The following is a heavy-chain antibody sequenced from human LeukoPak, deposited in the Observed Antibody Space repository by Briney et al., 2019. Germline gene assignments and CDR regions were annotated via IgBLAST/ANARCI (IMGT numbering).Heavy chain of an antibody. D-gene: IGHD2-2*01. V-gene: IGHV3-23*01. CDR1: GFTFSSYA. CDR3: AKSSSIVVVPAAQGAFDI. Sequence: GGSLRLSCAASGFTFSSYAMSWVRQAPGKGLEWVSAISGSGGSTYYADSVKGRFTISRDNSKNTLYLQMNSLRAEDTAVYYCAKSSSIVVVPAAQGAFDIWGQGTMVTVSS. CDR2: ISGSGGST. J-gene: IGHJ3*02.